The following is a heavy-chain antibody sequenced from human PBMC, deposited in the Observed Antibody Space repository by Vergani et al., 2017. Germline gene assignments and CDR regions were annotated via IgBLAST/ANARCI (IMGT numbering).Heavy chain of an antibody. J-gene: IGHJ6*02. V-gene: IGHV4-31*03. CDR3: ARDLADCSSTSCYWGYYYYGMDV. Sequence: QVQLQESGPGLVKPSQTLSLTCTVSGGSISSGGYYWSWIRQPPGKGLEWNGEINHSGSTNYNPSLKSRITINPDTSNNQFSLQLNSVTPEDTAVYYCARDLADCSSTSCYWGYYYYGMDVWGQGTTVTVSS. D-gene: IGHD2-2*01. CDR2: INHSGST. CDR1: GGSISSGGYY.